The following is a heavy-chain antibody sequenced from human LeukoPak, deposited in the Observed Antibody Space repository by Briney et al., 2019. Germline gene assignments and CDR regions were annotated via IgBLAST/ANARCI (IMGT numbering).Heavy chain of an antibody. CDR2: IKPDGSEK. CDR3: AREDMWAFDM. CDR1: GFTFSHYW. V-gene: IGHV3-7*01. J-gene: IGHJ3*02. Sequence: PGGSLRLSRAASGFTFSHYWMSWVRQAPGKGLEWVANIKPDGSEKDYVDSVKGRFTISRDNAKNSLYLQMDSLRAEDTAVYYCAREDMWAFDMWGQGTMVTLSS. D-gene: IGHD2-15*01.